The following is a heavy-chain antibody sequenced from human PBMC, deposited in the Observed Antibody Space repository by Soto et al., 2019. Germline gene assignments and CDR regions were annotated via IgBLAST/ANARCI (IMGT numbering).Heavy chain of an antibody. CDR3: ARSGYEWLLRGKGGYYYGMDV. J-gene: IGHJ6*02. Sequence: QVQLVQSGAEVKKPGSSVKVSCKASGGTFSSYAISWVRQAPGQGLEWMGGIIPIFGTANYAQKFQGRVTSTADEPTSRAYMELSSLRSEDTAVYYCARSGYEWLLRGKGGYYYGMDVWGQGTKVTASS. CDR1: GGTFSSYA. V-gene: IGHV1-69*01. D-gene: IGHD3-22*01. CDR2: IIPIFGTA.